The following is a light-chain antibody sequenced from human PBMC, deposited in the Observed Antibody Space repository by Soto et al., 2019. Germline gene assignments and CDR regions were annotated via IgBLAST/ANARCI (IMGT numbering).Light chain of an antibody. J-gene: IGLJ1*01. Sequence: QSVLTQPPSASGSPGQSVTISCTGTSSDVGGYNYVSWYQHHPGKAPKLMIYEVTKRPSGVPDRFSGSKSGNTASLTVSGLQAEDEADYYCSSYAGSNNFGVFGTGTKVTVL. V-gene: IGLV2-8*01. CDR2: EVT. CDR3: SSYAGSNNFGV. CDR1: SSDVGGYNY.